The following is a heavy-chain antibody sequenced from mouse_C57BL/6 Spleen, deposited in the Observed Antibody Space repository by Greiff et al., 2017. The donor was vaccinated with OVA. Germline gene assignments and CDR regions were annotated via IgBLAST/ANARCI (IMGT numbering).Heavy chain of an antibody. V-gene: IGHV2-2*01. J-gene: IGHJ3*01. CDR2: IWRGGST. D-gene: IGHD2-4*01. CDR3: ARPDDYDGFAY. CDR1: GFSLTSYG. Sequence: VQLQQSGPGLVQPSQSLSITCTVSGFSLTSYGVHWVRQSPGKGLEWLGVIWRGGSTDYNAAFISRLSISKDNSKSQVFYKMNSLQADDTAIYYCARPDDYDGFAYWGQGTLVTVSA.